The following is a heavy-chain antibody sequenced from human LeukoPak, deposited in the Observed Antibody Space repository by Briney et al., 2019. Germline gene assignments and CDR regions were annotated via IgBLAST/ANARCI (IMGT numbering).Heavy chain of an antibody. CDR3: ARWATGYSYGYCDY. V-gene: IGHV4-59*01. CDR2: IYYSGSS. Sequence: PSETLSLTCTVSGGSISSYYWSWIRQPPGKGLEWIRYIYYSGSSNYNPSLKSRVTISVDTSKNQFSLKLSSVTAADTAVYYCARWATGYSYGYCDYWGQGTLVTVSS. CDR1: GGSISSYY. J-gene: IGHJ4*02. D-gene: IGHD5-18*01.